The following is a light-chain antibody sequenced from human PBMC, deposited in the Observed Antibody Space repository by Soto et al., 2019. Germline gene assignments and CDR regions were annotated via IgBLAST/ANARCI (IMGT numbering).Light chain of an antibody. J-gene: IGLJ1*01. V-gene: IGLV2-14*03. Sequence: QSVLTQPASVSGSPGQSITISCGGTSSDVGAYIYVSWYQQYPGKAPKLIIYEVNNRPSGVSGRFSGSKSDTTAYLTISGLQAEDEADYYCSSYSDSDTKVFGTGTKVTGL. CDR3: SSYSDSDTKV. CDR2: EVN. CDR1: SSDVGAYIY.